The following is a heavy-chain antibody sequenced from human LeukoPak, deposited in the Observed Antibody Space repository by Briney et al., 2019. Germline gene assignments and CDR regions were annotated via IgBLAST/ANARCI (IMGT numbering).Heavy chain of an antibody. CDR3: ARGRYDTDFGY. D-gene: IGHD3-22*01. CDR2: ISYDGSNK. CDR1: GYTLTELS. Sequence: SCKVSGYTLTELSMHWVRQAPGKGLEWVAIISYDGSNKYYADSVQGRFTISRDNAKNSLYLQMNSLRDEDTAVYYCARGRYDTDFGYWGQGTLVTVSS. J-gene: IGHJ4*02. V-gene: IGHV3-33*05.